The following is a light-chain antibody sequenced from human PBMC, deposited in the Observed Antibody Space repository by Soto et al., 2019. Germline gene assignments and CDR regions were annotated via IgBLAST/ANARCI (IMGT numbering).Light chain of an antibody. Sequence: DIELTQSPSSLSASVGDRVTITCRASQSISTYLNWYQQKGGKAPKLLIHGASSLQSGVPLRFSATGSGTDFSLTIMSLQPEDFATYHCQQSYSTLLSFGGGTKVDIK. CDR2: GAS. J-gene: IGKJ4*01. CDR1: QSISTY. V-gene: IGKV1-39*01. CDR3: QQSYSTLLS.